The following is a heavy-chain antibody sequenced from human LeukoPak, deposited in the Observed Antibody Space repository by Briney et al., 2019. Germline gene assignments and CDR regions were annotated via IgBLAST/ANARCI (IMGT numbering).Heavy chain of an antibody. D-gene: IGHD6-19*01. V-gene: IGHV3-64*01. CDR3: ARGGLYSSLYWFDP. J-gene: IGHJ5*02. CDR1: GFTFSSYA. Sequence: SGGSLRLSCAASGFTFSSYAMHWVRQAPGKGLEYVSAISSNGGSTYYANSVKGRFTISRDNSKNTLYLQMGSLGAEDMAVYYCARGGLYSSLYWFDPWGQGTLVTVSS. CDR2: ISSNGGST.